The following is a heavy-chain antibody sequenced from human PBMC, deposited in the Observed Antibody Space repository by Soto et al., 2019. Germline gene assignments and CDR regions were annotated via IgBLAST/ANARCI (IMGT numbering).Heavy chain of an antibody. J-gene: IGHJ6*02. CDR2: ISAYNGNT. D-gene: IGHD6-19*01. V-gene: IGHV1-18*01. Sequence: ASVKVSCKASGYTFTSYGISWVRQAPGQGLEWMGWISAYNGNTNYAQKLQGRVTMTTDTSTSTAYMELRSLRSDDTAVYYCARDSVVGIAVAGRQYYYYGMDVSGQAPTVTVSS. CDR3: ARDSVVGIAVAGRQYYYYGMDV. CDR1: GYTFTSYG.